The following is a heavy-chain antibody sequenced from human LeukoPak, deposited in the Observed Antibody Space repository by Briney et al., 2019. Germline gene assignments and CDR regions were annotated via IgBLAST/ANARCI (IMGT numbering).Heavy chain of an antibody. V-gene: IGHV4-34*01. CDR1: GGSFSGYY. D-gene: IGHD3-9*01. Sequence: KPSETLSLTCAVYGGSFSGYYWSWIRQPPGKGLEWIGSIYYSGSTYYNPSLKSRVTISVDTSKNQFSLKLSSVTAADTAVYYCARDTYDILTGYHKRYFDYWGQGTLVTVSS. CDR3: ARDTYDILTGYHKRYFDY. CDR2: IYYSGST. J-gene: IGHJ4*02.